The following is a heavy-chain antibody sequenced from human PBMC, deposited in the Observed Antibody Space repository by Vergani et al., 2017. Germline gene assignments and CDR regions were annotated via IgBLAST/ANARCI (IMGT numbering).Heavy chain of an antibody. CDR2: IYSGGST. Sequence: EVQLVESGGGLVQPGGSLRLSCAASGFTVSSNYMSWVRQAPGKGLEWVSVIYSGGSTYYADSVKGRFTISRDNSKNTLYLQMNSLRAEDTAVYYCARTHPGGGSSWYIPGYYYYYMDVWGKGTTVTVSS. CDR3: ARTHPGGGSSWYIPGYYYYYMDV. CDR1: GFTVSSNY. D-gene: IGHD6-13*01. V-gene: IGHV3-66*02. J-gene: IGHJ6*03.